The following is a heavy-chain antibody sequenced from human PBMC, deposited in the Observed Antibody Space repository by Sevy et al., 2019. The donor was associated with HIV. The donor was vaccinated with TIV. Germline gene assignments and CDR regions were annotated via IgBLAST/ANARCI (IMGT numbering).Heavy chain of an antibody. D-gene: IGHD4-17*01. V-gene: IGHV1-2*02. Sequence: ASVKVSCKASGYTFTGYYMHWVRQAPGQGLEWMGWINPNSGGTNYAQKLQGRVTMTTDTSTSTAYMELRSLRSDDTAVYYCARGPSYGDYTHGNYWGQGTLVTVSS. CDR3: ARGPSYGDYTHGNY. J-gene: IGHJ4*02. CDR1: GYTFTGYY. CDR2: INPNSGGT.